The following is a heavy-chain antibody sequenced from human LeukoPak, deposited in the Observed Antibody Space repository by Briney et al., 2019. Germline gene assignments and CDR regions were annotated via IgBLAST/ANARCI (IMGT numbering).Heavy chain of an antibody. J-gene: IGHJ1*01. D-gene: IGHD3-9*01. CDR3: ARDGHYDILTGYFRD. V-gene: IGHV3-11*01. CDR1: GFTFTDFY. Sequence: GGSLRLSCAASGFTFTDFYMSWIRQAPGKGLEWVSYITNRGTTIYYADSVKGRFTISRDNAKNSLYLQMNSLRAEDTAVYYCARDGHYDILTGYFRDWGQGTLVTVSS. CDR2: ITNRGTTI.